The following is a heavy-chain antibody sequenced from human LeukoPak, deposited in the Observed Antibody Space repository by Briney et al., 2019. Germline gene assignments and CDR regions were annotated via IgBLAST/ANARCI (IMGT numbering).Heavy chain of an antibody. CDR1: GYTFTGYY. J-gene: IGHJ5*02. CDR2: INPNSGGT. V-gene: IGHV1-2*02. D-gene: IGHD2-2*01. CDR3: ARSVVPAAASWFDP. Sequence: ASVKVSCKASGYTFTGYYVHWVRQAPGQGLEWMGWINPNSGGTNYAQKFQGRVTMTRDTSIGTAYMELSRLRSDDTAVYYCARSVVPAAASWFDPWGQGTLVTVSS.